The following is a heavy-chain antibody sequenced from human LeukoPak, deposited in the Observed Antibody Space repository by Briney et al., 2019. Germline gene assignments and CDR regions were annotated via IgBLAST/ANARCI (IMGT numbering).Heavy chain of an antibody. CDR3: ATVVDLFGVAPPIPYYFDY. CDR2: INPSGGST. D-gene: IGHD3-3*01. V-gene: IGHV1-46*01. J-gene: IGHJ4*02. CDR1: GYTFTSYY. Sequence: VASVKVSCKASGYTFTSYYMHWVRQPPGQGLEWMGIINPSGGSTSYAQKFQDRVTMTEDTSTDTAYMELSSLRSEDTAVYYCATVVDLFGVAPPIPYYFDYWGQGTLVTVSS.